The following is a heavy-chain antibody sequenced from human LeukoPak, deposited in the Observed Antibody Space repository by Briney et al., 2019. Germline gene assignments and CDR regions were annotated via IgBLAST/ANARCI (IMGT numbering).Heavy chain of an antibody. CDR3: ARIHFQFYYMDV. D-gene: IGHD2/OR15-2a*01. Sequence: SSQTLSLTCSVSGGSTGGGDYSISSGGYYWSWVRQPPGKGLEWIGHIHQRGSTYYNPSLKSRVTISVDRPKNQVSLKLIAMTAADTAVYYCARIHFQFYYMDVWGKGTTVTVSS. J-gene: IGHJ6*03. V-gene: IGHV4-30-2*01. CDR1: GGSTGGGDYSISSGGYY. CDR2: IHQRGST.